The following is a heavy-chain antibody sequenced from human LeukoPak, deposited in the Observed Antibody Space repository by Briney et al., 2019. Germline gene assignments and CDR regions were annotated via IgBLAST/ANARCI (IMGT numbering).Heavy chain of an antibody. CDR2: ISSSGSTI. CDR3: AGGIAVAGGAFDI. V-gene: IGHV3-48*03. Sequence: GGSLRLSCAASGFTFSSYEMNWVRQAPGKGLEWVSYISSSGSTIYYADSVKGRFTISRDNAKNSLYLQMNSLRAEDTAVYYCAGGIAVAGGAFDIWGQGTMVTVSS. J-gene: IGHJ3*02. D-gene: IGHD6-19*01. CDR1: GFTFSSYE.